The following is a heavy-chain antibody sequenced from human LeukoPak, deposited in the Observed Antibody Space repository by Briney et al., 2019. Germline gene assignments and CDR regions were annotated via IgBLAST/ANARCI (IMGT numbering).Heavy chain of an antibody. V-gene: IGHV1-2*02. CDR1: GYTFTGYY. CDR3: ARATYYYDSSGYFNWFDP. CDR2: INPNSGGT. J-gene: IGHJ5*02. D-gene: IGHD3-22*01. Sequence: ASVKVSCKASGYTFTGYYLHWVRQAPGQRLEWMGWINPNSGGTNYAQKFQGRVTMTRDTSISTAYMELSRLRSVDTAVYYCARATYYYDSSGYFNWFDPWGQGTLVTVSS.